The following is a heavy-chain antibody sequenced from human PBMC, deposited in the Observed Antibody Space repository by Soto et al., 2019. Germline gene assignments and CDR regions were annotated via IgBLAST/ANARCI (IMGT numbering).Heavy chain of an antibody. Sequence: SETLSLTCTVSGGSISSGDYYWSWIRQPPGKGLERLGYIYYSGSTYYNPSLKSRVTISVDTYKNQFSLRLSSVTAADTAVYYCARDRTYDFWSGLGGRYGTDVWGRGSTFTVSS. CDR3: ARDRTYDFWSGLGGRYGTDV. J-gene: IGHJ6*02. CDR2: IYYSGST. V-gene: IGHV4-30-4*01. D-gene: IGHD3-3*01. CDR1: GGSISSGDYY.